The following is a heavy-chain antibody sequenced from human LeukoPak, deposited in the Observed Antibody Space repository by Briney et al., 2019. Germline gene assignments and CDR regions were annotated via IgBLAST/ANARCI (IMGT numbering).Heavy chain of an antibody. Sequence: SETLSLTCTVSGGSISSGGYYWSWTRQHPGKGLEWIGYIYYSGSTNYNPSLKSRVTISVDTSKNQFSLKLSSVTAADTAVYYCARGKVPLYYYDSSGPRGAFDIWGQGTMVTVSS. V-gene: IGHV4-61*08. CDR2: IYYSGST. D-gene: IGHD3-22*01. CDR1: GGSISSGGYY. J-gene: IGHJ3*02. CDR3: ARGKVPLYYYDSSGPRGAFDI.